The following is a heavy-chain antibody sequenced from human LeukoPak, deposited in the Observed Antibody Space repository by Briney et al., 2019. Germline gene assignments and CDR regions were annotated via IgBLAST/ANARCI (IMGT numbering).Heavy chain of an antibody. J-gene: IGHJ2*01. D-gene: IGHD3-3*01. CDR2: INSGSSPI. Sequence: GGSLRLSCAASGFTFSTHNMHWVRQAPGKGLEWVSYINSGSSPIYYADSVKGRFTISRDDAKNSLYLQMNGLRDVDTAVYYCARDFGVVIPNWYFDLWGRGTLVIVSS. CDR3: ARDFGVVIPNWYFDL. V-gene: IGHV3-48*02. CDR1: GFTFSTHN.